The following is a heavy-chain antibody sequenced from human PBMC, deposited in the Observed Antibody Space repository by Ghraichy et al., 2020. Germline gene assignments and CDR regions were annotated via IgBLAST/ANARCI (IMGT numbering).Heavy chain of an antibody. J-gene: IGHJ3*02. V-gene: IGHV6-1*01. D-gene: IGHD6-19*01. Sequence: SQTRSLTCAISGDSVSSNSAAWNWIRQSPLRGLEWLGRTYYRSTWSNDYAVSVKSRITINPDTSNNQFSLHLNSVTPEDASVYYCAREVAGTYAFDMWGQGTMVTVSS. CDR1: GDSVSSNSAA. CDR2: TYYRSTWSN. CDR3: AREVAGTYAFDM.